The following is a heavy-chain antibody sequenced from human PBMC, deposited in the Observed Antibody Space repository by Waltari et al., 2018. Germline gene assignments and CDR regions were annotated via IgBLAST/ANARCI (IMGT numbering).Heavy chain of an antibody. J-gene: IGHJ4*02. CDR3: ASSSWELLRYCDY. CDR2: IYHSGST. Sequence: QVQLQESGPGLVKPSETLSLTCAVSGYSISSGYYWGWIRQPPGKGLEWIGSIYHSGSTYYSPSLKIRVTISVDTSKNQFSLKLSSVTAADTAVYYCASSSWELLRYCDYWGQGTLVTVSS. V-gene: IGHV4-38-2*01. D-gene: IGHD1-26*01. CDR1: GYSISSGYY.